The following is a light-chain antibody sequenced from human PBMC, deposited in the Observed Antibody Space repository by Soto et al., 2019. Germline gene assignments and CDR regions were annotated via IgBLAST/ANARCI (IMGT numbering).Light chain of an antibody. CDR1: QSISTF. Sequence: DSQMTQYTSSLSASLGDRFTITCLASQSISTFLNWYQQKPGKAPNLLIYAASGLQSGVPSRFSGSGSGTDFTLTISSLQPEDFATYYCQQSYRTPITFGQRTRLEI. J-gene: IGKJ5*01. CDR3: QQSYRTPIT. V-gene: IGKV1-39*01. CDR2: AAS.